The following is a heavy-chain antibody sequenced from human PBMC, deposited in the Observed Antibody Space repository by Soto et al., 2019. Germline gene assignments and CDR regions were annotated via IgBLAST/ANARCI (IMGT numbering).Heavy chain of an antibody. CDR3: ARDPITMVRGTAGYYGMDV. V-gene: IGHV4-31*03. D-gene: IGHD3-10*01. CDR2: IYYSGST. CDR1: GGSISSGGYY. J-gene: IGHJ6*02. Sequence: PSETLSLTCTVSGGSISSGGYYWSWIRQHPGKGLEWIGYIYYSGSTYYNPSLKSRVTLSVDTSKNQFSLKLSSVTAADTAVYYCARDPITMVRGTAGYYGMDVWGQGTTVTVSS.